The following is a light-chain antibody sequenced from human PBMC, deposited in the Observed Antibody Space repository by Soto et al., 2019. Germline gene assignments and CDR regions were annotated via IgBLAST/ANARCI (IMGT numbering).Light chain of an antibody. CDR3: QHYGSSPT. Sequence: EIVLTQSPGTLSLSPGERATLSCRTSQSIRSSYLAWYQQRPGQAPRLLIYGASNRATGIPDRFSGSGSGTDFTFTISRLEPEDFALYYCQHYGSSPTFGPGTKVEIK. J-gene: IGKJ1*01. CDR2: GAS. CDR1: QSIRSSY. V-gene: IGKV3-20*01.